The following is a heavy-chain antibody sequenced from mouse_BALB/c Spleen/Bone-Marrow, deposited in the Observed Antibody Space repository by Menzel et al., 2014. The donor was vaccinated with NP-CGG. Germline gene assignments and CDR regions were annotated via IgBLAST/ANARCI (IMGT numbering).Heavy chain of an antibody. CDR3: RGGPWFAY. V-gene: IGHV2-3*01. D-gene: IGHD3-3*01. CDR1: GFSLTSYG. Sequence: QVQLQQSGPGLVAPSQSLSITCTVSGFSLTSYGISWVRQPPGKGLEWLGVIWGDGSTNYHSALISRLSISKDNSKSQVFLKLNRPQTDGTATYYCRGGPWFAYWGQGTLVTVSA. J-gene: IGHJ3*01. CDR2: IWGDGST.